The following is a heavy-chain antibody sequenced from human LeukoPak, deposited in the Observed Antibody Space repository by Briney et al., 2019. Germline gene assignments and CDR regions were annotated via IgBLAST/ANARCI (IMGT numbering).Heavy chain of an antibody. CDR1: GFTFSSYG. CDR3: ASYFHYGDYASLWY. V-gene: IGHV3-23*01. D-gene: IGHD4-17*01. CDR2: ISENGEST. J-gene: IGHJ4*02. Sequence: PGRSLRLSCAASGFTFSSYGMDWVRQAPGKGLEWVSSISENGESTYYADSVKGRFTISRDNSRNTLYLQMNSLRAEDTAVYYCASYFHYGDYASLWYWGQGTLVTVSS.